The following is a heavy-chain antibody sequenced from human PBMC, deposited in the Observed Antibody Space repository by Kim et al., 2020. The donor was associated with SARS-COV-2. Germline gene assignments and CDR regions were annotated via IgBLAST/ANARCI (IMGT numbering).Heavy chain of an antibody. V-gene: IGHV3-21*01. CDR2: ISSSSSYI. J-gene: IGHJ6*02. CDR1: GFTFSSYS. D-gene: IGHD3-3*01. CDR3: ARLMSATIFGVVIPSHYYYGMDV. Sequence: GGSLRLSCAASGFTFSSYSMNWVRQAPGKGLEWVSSISSSSSYIYYADSVKGRFTISRDNAKNSLYLQMNSLRAEDTAVYYCARLMSATIFGVVIPSHYYYGMDVWGQVTTVTVSS.